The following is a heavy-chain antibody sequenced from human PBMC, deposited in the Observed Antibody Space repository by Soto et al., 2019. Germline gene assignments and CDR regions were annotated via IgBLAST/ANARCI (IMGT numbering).Heavy chain of an antibody. CDR3: AHSPGRTTSAY. D-gene: IGHD1-1*01. J-gene: IGHJ4*02. V-gene: IGHV2-5*02. Sequence: SGPTLVKPTPPLTLTCTFSGFSLSPSGGGVGWIRQPPGKALEWLELIYLGDGKRYSPSLKSRLTITKDTSKNQVVLTMTIMDPVDTATDYCAHSPGRTTSAYWGQGTLVTVSS. CDR2: IYLGDGK. CDR1: GFSLSPSGGG.